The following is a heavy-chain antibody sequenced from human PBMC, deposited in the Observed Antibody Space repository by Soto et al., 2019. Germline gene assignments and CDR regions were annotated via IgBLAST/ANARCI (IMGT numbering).Heavy chain of an antibody. J-gene: IGHJ6*02. CDR3: VKGVRCSSTSCYIGGGYYYYGMDV. D-gene: IGHD2-2*02. CDR1: GFTFSSYA. V-gene: IGHV3-64D*06. CDR2: ISSNGGST. Sequence: GSLRLSCSASGFTFSSYAMHWVRQAPGKGLEYVSAISSNGGSTYYADSVKGRFTISRDNSKNTLYLQISSLRAEDTAVYYCVKGVRCSSTSCYIGGGYYYYGMDVWGQGTTVTVSS.